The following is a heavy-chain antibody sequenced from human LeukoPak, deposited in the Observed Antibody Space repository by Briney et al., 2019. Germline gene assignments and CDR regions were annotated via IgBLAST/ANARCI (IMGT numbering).Heavy chain of an antibody. V-gene: IGHV3-74*01. D-gene: IGHD3-22*01. Sequence: SGGSLRLSCAASGFTFSTYWMRWVRQAPGKGLVWVSRIKSDGSSTSYADSVKGRFTISRDNAKNTLYLQMNSLRAEDTAVYYCGRQYYYDSSGYYYPFDYWGQGTLVTVSS. J-gene: IGHJ4*02. CDR3: GRQYYYDSSGYYYPFDY. CDR2: IKSDGSST. CDR1: GFTFSTYW.